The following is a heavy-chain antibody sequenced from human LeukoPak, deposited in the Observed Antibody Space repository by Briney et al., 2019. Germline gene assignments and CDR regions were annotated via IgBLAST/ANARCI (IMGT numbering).Heavy chain of an antibody. CDR2: INNSGGNT. CDR1: GCTFSGYY. Sequence: ETLSLTCAAYGCTFSGYYWSWVRQPPGKGLEWIWAINNSGGNTYYADSVKGRFTISRDNAKNTLYLQMNSLRAEDTAVYYCAKGGSDYDDHGYSFDYWGQGALVTVSS. D-gene: IGHD1-26*01. J-gene: IGHJ4*02. CDR3: AKGGSDYDDHGYSFDY. V-gene: IGHV3-23*01.